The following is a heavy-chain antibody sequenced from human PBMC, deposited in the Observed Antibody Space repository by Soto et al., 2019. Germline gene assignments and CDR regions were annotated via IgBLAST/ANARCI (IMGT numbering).Heavy chain of an antibody. CDR1: GDSVSSINAA. Sequence: SQTLSLTCDISGDSVSSINAAWNWIRQSPSRGLEWLGRTYYRSKWHYDYAVSVKGRITITPDTSRDQFSLHLRSVTPEDTAVYYCARTLSYRSGWYSDFPDWGQDTLVTVSS. J-gene: IGHJ1*01. CDR2: TYYRSKWHY. CDR3: ARTLSYRSGWYSDFPD. V-gene: IGHV6-1*01. D-gene: IGHD6-19*01.